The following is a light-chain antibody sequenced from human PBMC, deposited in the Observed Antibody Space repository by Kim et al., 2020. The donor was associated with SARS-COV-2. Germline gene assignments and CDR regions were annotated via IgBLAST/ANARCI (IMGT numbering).Light chain of an antibody. Sequence: DVQMTQSPSSLSASVGDRVTITCRASQSIATYLNWYQWKPGKAPNLLIFETSNLQSGVPPRFSSSVSGTDFTLTIINLQPEDFATYYCQQTYRNPPTFGRGTKGDIK. J-gene: IGKJ1*01. V-gene: IGKV1-39*01. CDR2: ETS. CDR1: QSIATY. CDR3: QQTYRNPPT.